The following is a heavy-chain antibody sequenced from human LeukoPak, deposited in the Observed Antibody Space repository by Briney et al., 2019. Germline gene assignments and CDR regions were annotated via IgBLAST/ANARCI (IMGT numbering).Heavy chain of an antibody. V-gene: IGHV6-1*01. CDR1: GDNVSSDSAT. CDR2: TYYRSKWYN. CDR3: AGDRGVGAAVFFDY. D-gene: IGHD6-13*01. Sequence: SQTLSLTCAISGDNVSSDSATWNWIRQSPSRGLEWLGRTYYRSKWYNDYAVSVKSRMTIIPDTSKNQFSLQLNSVTPDDTALYYCAGDRGVGAAVFFDYWGLGTLVTVSS. J-gene: IGHJ4*02.